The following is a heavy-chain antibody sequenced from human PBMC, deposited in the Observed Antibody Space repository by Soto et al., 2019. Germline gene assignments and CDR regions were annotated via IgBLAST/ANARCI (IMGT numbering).Heavy chain of an antibody. V-gene: IGHV3-23*01. Sequence: GGCLRLSCVASGFSFSSYCMSWVRQAPGKGLEWVSAISGRGDNTYYADSVKGRFTISRDNSKNTLYLQMNSLRDDDTAVYYCAKAAVNCSDPYAFNMWGQGTKV. CDR3: AKAAVNCSDPYAFNM. CDR2: ISGRGDNT. J-gene: IGHJ3*02. D-gene: IGHD1-1*01. CDR1: GFSFSSYC.